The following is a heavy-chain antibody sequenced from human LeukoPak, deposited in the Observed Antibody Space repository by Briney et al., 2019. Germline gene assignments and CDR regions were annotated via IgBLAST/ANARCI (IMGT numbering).Heavy chain of an antibody. D-gene: IGHD2-2*01. CDR1: GYTFTGYY. CDR3: ARDRGGYTSCYDY. CDR2: INPNSGGT. V-gene: IGHV1-2*02. J-gene: IGHJ4*02. Sequence: ASVKVSCKASGYTFTGYYMHWVRQAPGQGLEWMGWINPNSGGTNYAQKFQGRVTMTRDTSISTAYMELSRLRSDDTAVYYCARDRGGYTSCYDYWGQGTLVTVSS.